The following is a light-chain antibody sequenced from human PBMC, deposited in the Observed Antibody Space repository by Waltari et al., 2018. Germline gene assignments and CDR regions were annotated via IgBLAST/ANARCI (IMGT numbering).Light chain of an antibody. CDR3: QHFKTYPIT. CDR1: QDLNRD. CDR2: YAS. Sequence: AIQLTQSPSSLSASVGDRVTIACRASQDLNRDLAWYQQKPGKAPKLLIYYASSLQSGVPSRFSGSGSGTDFTLTISSLQPEDFATYHCQHFKTYPITFGQGTRLEIK. J-gene: IGKJ5*01. V-gene: IGKV1-13*02.